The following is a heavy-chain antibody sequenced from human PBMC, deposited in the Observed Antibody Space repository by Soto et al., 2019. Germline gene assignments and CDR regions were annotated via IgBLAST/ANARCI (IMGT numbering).Heavy chain of an antibody. Sequence: QLQLQESGPGLVKPSETLSLTCTVSGGSISSSSYYWGWIRQPPGKGLEWIGSIYYSGSTYYNPSLKSRVTISVDTSKNQFSLKLSSVTAADTAVYYCARHEWVSYYDSSGYDYWGQGTLVTVSS. CDR1: GGSISSSSYY. CDR3: ARHEWVSYYDSSGYDY. J-gene: IGHJ4*02. CDR2: IYYSGST. V-gene: IGHV4-39*01. D-gene: IGHD3-22*01.